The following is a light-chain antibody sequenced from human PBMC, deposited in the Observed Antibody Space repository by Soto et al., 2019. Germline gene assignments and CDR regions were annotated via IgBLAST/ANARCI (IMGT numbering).Light chain of an antibody. V-gene: IGKV4-1*01. CDR2: WAP. Sequence: DIVMTQSPDSLAVSLGERATINCKSSQSVFDSSDNKNYITWYQQKPGQPPKLLIYWAPTRESGVPDRFSGSGSGTDFTLTISSLQAEDVAVYYCQQYYVTPLTFGGGTKLEIK. CDR3: QQYYVTPLT. CDR1: QSVFDSSDNKNY. J-gene: IGKJ4*01.